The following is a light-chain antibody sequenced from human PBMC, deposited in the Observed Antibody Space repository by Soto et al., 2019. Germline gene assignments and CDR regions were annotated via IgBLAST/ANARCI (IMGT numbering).Light chain of an antibody. CDR2: AAY. V-gene: IGKV1-39*01. Sequence: DIQMTQSPSSLSTSVGDRVTITRRASQYINNYVNCSQKKTGKAPKLLIFAAYNLQSGVPSRFSCSGSGTDFTLTISSLQPEEFATYYCQQSYSTPPYTFGQGTKLDMK. J-gene: IGKJ2*01. CDR1: QYINNY. CDR3: QQSYSTPPYT.